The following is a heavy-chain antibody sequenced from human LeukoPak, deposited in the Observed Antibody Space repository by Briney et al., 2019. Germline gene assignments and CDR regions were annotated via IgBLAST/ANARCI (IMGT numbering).Heavy chain of an antibody. CDR3: ATGDAVTTNFDY. J-gene: IGHJ4*02. V-gene: IGHV1-24*01. D-gene: IGHD4-17*01. CDR1: GYTFTGYY. Sequence: ASVKVSCKASGYTFTGYYMHWVRQAPGKGLEWMGGFDPEDGETIYAQKFQGRVTMTEDTSTDTAYMELSSLRSEDTAVYYCATGDAVTTNFDYWGQGTLVTVSS. CDR2: FDPEDGET.